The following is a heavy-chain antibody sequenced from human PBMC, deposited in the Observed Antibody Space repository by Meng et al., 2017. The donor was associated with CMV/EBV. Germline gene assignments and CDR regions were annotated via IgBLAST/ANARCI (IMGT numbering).Heavy chain of an antibody. CDR3: VGPSCSSTNCYAADF. Sequence: GESLKISCAASGFTFSDSTMHWVRQASGKGLEWVGHIRNKANNYATAYAASVKGRFTISRDDSSSTTYLQLSSVKADDTAVYYCVGPSCSSTNCYAADFWGQGTLVTVSS. CDR2: IRNKANNYAT. CDR1: GFTFSDST. J-gene: IGHJ4*02. V-gene: IGHV3-73*01. D-gene: IGHD2-2*01.